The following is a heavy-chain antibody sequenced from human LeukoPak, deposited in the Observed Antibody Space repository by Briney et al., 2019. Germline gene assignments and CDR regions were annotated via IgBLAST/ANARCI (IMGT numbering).Heavy chain of an antibody. V-gene: IGHV3-48*02. CDR1: GFTFSSYG. Sequence: GGSLRLSCAASGFTFSSYGMHWVRQAPGKGLEWVAYISSDSRNTIYYADSVKGRFTISRDTAKNSVYLQMSSLRDDDTAVYYCARGTFDYVADFWGQGTLVRVSS. D-gene: IGHD3-16*01. CDR3: ARGTFDYVADF. CDR2: ISSDSRNTI. J-gene: IGHJ4*02.